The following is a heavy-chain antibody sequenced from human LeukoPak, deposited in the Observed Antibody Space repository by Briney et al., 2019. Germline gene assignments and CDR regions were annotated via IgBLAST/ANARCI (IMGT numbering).Heavy chain of an antibody. CDR2: INHSGST. J-gene: IGHJ4*02. CDR1: GGSFSGYY. D-gene: IGHD5-18*01. Sequence: SSETLSLTCAVYGGSFSGYYWSWIRQPPGKGLEWIGEINHSGSTNYNPSLKSRATISVDTSKNQFSLKLSSVTAADTAVYYCARRKGYSYGYTLDYWGQGTLVTVSS. V-gene: IGHV4-34*01. CDR3: ARRKGYSYGYTLDY.